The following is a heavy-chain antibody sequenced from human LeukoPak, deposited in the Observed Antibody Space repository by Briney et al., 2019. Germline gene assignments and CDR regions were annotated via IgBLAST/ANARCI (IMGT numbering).Heavy chain of an antibody. CDR3: ARDFKRANFESSSYVPDY. V-gene: IGHV3-74*01. CDR1: GFTFNSYW. Sequence: GGSLRLSCAASGFTFNSYWMHWVRQAPGKGLVWVSRVSADGSRSSYADSVKGRFTISRDNAKSTLHLQMNSLRAEDTAVYYCARDFKRANFESSSYVPDYWGQGTPVTVSS. CDR2: VSADGSRS. D-gene: IGHD3-22*01. J-gene: IGHJ4*02.